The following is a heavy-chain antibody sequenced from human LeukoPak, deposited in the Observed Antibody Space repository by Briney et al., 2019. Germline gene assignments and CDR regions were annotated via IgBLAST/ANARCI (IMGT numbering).Heavy chain of an antibody. CDR2: TNWSGEKT. V-gene: IGHV3-23*01. J-gene: IGHJ4*02. Sequence: GGSLRLSCAASGFTFSNYAMTWVRQAPGKGLEWVSGTNWSGEKTSYADSVKGRFTISRDNSRNTLYLQTHSLRAEDTAIYCCAHVGSCTAGTCVPGGYWGQGALVTVSS. CDR1: GFTFSNYA. D-gene: IGHD1-1*01. CDR3: AHVGSCTAGTCVPGGY.